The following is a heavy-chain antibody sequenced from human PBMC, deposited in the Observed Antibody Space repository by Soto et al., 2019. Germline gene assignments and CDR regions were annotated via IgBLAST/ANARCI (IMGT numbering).Heavy chain of an antibody. V-gene: IGHV3-11*01. CDR1: GFTFSDYY. CDR3: AGSTYGDYPYNWFDP. Sequence: PGGSLRLSCVASGFTFSDYYMSWIRQAPGKGLEWVSYISSSGSTIYYADSVKGRFTISRDNAKNSLYLQMNSLRAEDTAVYYCAGSTYGDYPYNWFDPWGQGTLVTVSS. CDR2: ISSSGSTI. D-gene: IGHD4-17*01. J-gene: IGHJ5*02.